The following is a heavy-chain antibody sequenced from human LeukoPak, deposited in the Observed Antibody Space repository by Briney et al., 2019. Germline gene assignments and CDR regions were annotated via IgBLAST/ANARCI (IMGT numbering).Heavy chain of an antibody. CDR1: GFTFSSYG. J-gene: IGHJ4*02. CDR3: ASSAGACIDC. CDR2: IWFDGSNK. V-gene: IGHV3-33*01. Sequence: GGSLRLSCAATGFTFSSYGMHWVRQAPGKGLEWVAVIWFDGSNKFYADSVKGRFTISRDNSKNTLYLQMNSLRAEDTAVYYCASSAGACIDCWGQGTLVIVSS.